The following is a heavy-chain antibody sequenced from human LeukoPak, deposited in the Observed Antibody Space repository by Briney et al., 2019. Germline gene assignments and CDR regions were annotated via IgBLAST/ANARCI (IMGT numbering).Heavy chain of an antibody. CDR1: GFTFSSYG. Sequence: PGGSLRLSSAASGFTFSSYGMHWVRQAPGKGLEWVAVISYDGSNKYYADSVKGRFTISRDNSKNTLYLQMNSLRAEDTAVYYCATMVRGVYFDYWGQGTLVTVSS. J-gene: IGHJ4*02. CDR3: ATMVRGVYFDY. V-gene: IGHV3-30*03. CDR2: ISYDGSNK. D-gene: IGHD3-10*01.